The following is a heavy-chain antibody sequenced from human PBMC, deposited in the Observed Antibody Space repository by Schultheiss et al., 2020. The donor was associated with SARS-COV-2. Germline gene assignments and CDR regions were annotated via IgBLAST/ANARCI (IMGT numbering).Heavy chain of an antibody. V-gene: IGHV4-39*01. J-gene: IGHJ3*02. CDR2: IYYSGST. D-gene: IGHD3-3*01. CDR3: ARSGWDNDFWSGYHYDAFDI. CDR1: GGSISSYY. Sequence: SQTLSLTCTVSGGSISSYYWGWIRQPPGKGLEWIGSIYYSGSTYYNPSLKSRVTISVDTSKNQFSLKLSSVTAADTAVYYCARSGWDNDFWSGYHYDAFDIWGQGTMVTVSS.